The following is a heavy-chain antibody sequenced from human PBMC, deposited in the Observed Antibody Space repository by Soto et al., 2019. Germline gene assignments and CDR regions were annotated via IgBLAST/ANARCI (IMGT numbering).Heavy chain of an antibody. J-gene: IGHJ4*02. D-gene: IGHD3-10*01. Sequence: EVQLVESGGGLIQPGGSLRLSCAVSGFTVSNNYMSWVRQAPGKGLEGVSVIYSGGYTAYGDSVKGRFTISRDNSKNTLYLQRKRLGGDDTAGYWGAAGRGGGGYWGQGTLVTVSS. V-gene: IGHV3-53*01. CDR2: IYSGGYT. CDR3: AAGRGGGGY. CDR1: GFTVSNNY.